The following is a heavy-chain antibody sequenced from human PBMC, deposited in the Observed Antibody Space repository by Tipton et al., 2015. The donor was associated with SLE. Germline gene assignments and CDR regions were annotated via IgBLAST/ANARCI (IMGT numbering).Heavy chain of an antibody. J-gene: IGHJ6*02. CDR1: GGSISEIIYY. CDR2: IYFSGST. V-gene: IGHV4-39*07. CDR3: ARLQEGYYYFYGMDV. Sequence: TLSLTCTVSGGSISEIIYYWGWIRQAPGKGLEWIGSIYFSGSTYYSPSLKSRVTMSVDTSKNQFSLRLTSVTAADTAIFYCARLQEGYYYFYGMDVWGQGTTVTVSS.